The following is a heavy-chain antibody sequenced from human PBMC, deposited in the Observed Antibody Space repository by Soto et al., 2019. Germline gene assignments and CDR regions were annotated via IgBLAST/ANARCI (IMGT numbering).Heavy chain of an antibody. CDR1: VGSFRGYY. J-gene: IGHJ4*02. CDR2: INHSGNT. D-gene: IGHD4-17*01. V-gene: IGHV4-34*01. Sequence: SETLSLTCAVYVGSFRGYYWSWIRQPPGKGLEWIGEINHSGNTNYNSSLKSRVTISVDTSKNNFSLKLSSVTAADTAVYYCARGAVFGDYDYWGQGTLVT. CDR3: ARGAVFGDYDY.